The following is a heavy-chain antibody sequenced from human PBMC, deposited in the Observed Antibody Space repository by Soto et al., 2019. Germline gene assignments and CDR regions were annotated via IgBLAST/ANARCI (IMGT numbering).Heavy chain of an antibody. CDR1: GYTFTSYG. J-gene: IGHJ5*02. Sequence: QVQLVQSGAEVKKPGASVKVSCKASGYTFTSYGISWVRQAPGQGLEWMGRISAYNGNTNYAQKLQGRVTMTTDTATSTAYMELRSLRADDTAVYYCARDRGYNWNYGWFDPWGQGTLVTVSS. V-gene: IGHV1-18*01. CDR3: ARDRGYNWNYGWFDP. D-gene: IGHD1-7*01. CDR2: ISAYNGNT.